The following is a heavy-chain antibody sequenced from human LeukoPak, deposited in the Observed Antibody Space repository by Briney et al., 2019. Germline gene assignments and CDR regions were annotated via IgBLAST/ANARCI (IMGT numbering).Heavy chain of an antibody. CDR1: GFTFSIYG. CDR3: AKGLLLALDY. V-gene: IGHV3-23*01. Sequence: SGGSLRLSCAASGFTFSIYGMTWVRQAPGKGLEWVSAISGTGGSTYYADSVQGRFTISRDNSKNTLYLRLSSLRAEDTAVYYCAKGLLLALDYWGQGTLVTVSS. D-gene: IGHD3-22*01. CDR2: ISGTGGST. J-gene: IGHJ4*02.